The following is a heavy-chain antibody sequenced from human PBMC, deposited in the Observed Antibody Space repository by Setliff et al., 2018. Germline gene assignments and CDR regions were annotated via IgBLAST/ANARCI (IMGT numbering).Heavy chain of an antibody. CDR2: INNYNFQT. D-gene: IGHD3-22*01. V-gene: IGHV1-18*01. Sequence: VASVKVSCKASGYTFSDYGISWVRQAPGQGLEWMAWINNYNFQTQYAQKFQGRVTVTTDKSTTTAYMELRSLTSDDTAVYFCARINFYVSSAYYYAPDYWGQGTMVTVSS. CDR3: ARINFYVSSAYYYAPDY. CDR1: GYTFSDYG. J-gene: IGHJ4*02.